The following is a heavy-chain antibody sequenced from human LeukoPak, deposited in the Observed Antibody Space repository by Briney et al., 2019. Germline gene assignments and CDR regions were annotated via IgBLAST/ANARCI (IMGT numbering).Heavy chain of an antibody. CDR3: ARDGSTAKEYYFDY. Sequence: ASVKVSCKASGYTFTGYYMRWVRQAPGQGLEWMGWINPNSGGTNYAQKFQGRVTMTRDTSISTAYMELSRLRSDDTAVSYCARDGSTAKEYYFDYWGQGTLVTVSS. D-gene: IGHD2-2*01. CDR2: INPNSGGT. CDR1: GYTFTGYY. V-gene: IGHV1-2*02. J-gene: IGHJ4*02.